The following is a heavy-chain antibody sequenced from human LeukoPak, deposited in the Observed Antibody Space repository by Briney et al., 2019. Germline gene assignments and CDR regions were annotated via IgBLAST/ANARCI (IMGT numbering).Heavy chain of an antibody. CDR3: ATDIVVVPAANDAFDI. Sequence: GSSVKVSCKASGGTFSSYAISWVRQAPGQGLEWMGRIIPIFGTANYAQKFQGRVTITTDESTSTAYMELSSLRSEDTAVYYCATDIVVVPAANDAFDIWGQGTMVTVSS. J-gene: IGHJ3*02. CDR2: IIPIFGTA. V-gene: IGHV1-69*05. CDR1: GGTFSSYA. D-gene: IGHD2-2*01.